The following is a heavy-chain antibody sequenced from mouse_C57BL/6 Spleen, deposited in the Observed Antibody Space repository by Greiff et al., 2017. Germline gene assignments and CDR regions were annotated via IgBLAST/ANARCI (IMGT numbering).Heavy chain of an antibody. D-gene: IGHD1-1*01. CDR3: AREATVVPDWYFDV. V-gene: IGHV3-6*01. CDR1: GYSITSGYY. J-gene: IGHJ1*03. Sequence: EVKLQESGPGLVKPSQSLSLTCSVTGYSITSGYYWNWIRQFPGNKLEWMGYISYDGSNNYNPSLKNRISITRDTSKNQFFLKLNSVTTEDTATYYCAREATVVPDWYFDVWGTGTTVTVSS. CDR2: ISYDGSN.